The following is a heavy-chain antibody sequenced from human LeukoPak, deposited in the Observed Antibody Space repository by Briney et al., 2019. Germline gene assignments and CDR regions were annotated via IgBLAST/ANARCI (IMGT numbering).Heavy chain of an antibody. CDR2: IYPDDSDT. CDR3: ARHRKDIGFDS. D-gene: IGHD2-15*01. V-gene: IGHV5-51*01. J-gene: IGHJ4*02. CDR1: GSIFTSHW. Sequence: GEPLQISCKGSGSIFTSHWIGWVRQVPGKGLEWMGIIYPDDSDTRYPPSFQGHLTISADKSISTAYLQWSSLKASHTAMYYCARHRKDIGFDSWGQGTLVTVSS.